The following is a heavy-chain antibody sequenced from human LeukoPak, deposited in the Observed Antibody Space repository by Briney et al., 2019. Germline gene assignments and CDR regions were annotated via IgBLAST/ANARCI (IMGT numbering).Heavy chain of an antibody. V-gene: IGHV3-30*02. CDR1: GFTFSTCD. Sequence: PGGSLRLSCAASGFTFSTCDMHWVRQAPGKGLEWVAKIRYDGKNKYYTDSVEGRFTISRDNSKSTLYLQMNSLRAEDTAIYYCTKDLRPTRNFFEHWGQGSLVTVTS. J-gene: IGHJ4*02. CDR2: IRYDGKNK. CDR3: TKDLRPTRNFFEH.